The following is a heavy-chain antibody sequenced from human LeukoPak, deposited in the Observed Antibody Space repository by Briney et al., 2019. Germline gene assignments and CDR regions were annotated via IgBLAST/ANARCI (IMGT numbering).Heavy chain of an antibody. CDR1: GFTFSSYA. Sequence: GGSLRLSCAASGFTFSSYAMSWVRQAPGKGLKWVSAISGSGGSTYYADSVKGRFTISRDNSKNTLYLQMNSLRAEDTAVYYCAKRGGWLDYYYGMDVWGQGTTVTVSS. J-gene: IGHJ6*02. V-gene: IGHV3-23*01. CDR2: ISGSGGST. D-gene: IGHD3-10*01. CDR3: AKRGGWLDYYYGMDV.